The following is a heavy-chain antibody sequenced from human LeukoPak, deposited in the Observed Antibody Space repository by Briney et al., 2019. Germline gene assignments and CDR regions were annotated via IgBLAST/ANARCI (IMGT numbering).Heavy chain of an antibody. D-gene: IGHD6-19*01. CDR3: SRVVAGTSIDY. J-gene: IGHJ4*02. CDR2: IRYDGTNK. V-gene: IGHV3-30*02. Sequence: PGGSLRLSCAASGFTFSSYGMHWVRQAPGKGLEWVAFIRYDGTNKYYADSAKGRFTISRDNSKNTLYLQMSSLRAEDTAVYYCSRVVAGTSIDYWGQGTLVTVSS. CDR1: GFTFSSYG.